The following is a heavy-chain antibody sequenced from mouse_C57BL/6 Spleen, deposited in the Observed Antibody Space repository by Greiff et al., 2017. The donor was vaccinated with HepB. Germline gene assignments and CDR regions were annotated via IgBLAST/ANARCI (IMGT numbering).Heavy chain of an antibody. Sequence: EVKLMESGGGLVQPGGSLKLSCAASGFTFSDYGMAWVRQAPRKGPEWVAFISNLAYSIYYADTVTGRFTISRENAKNTLYLEMSSLRSEDTAMYYCERLGFPYAMDYWGQGTSVTVSS. J-gene: IGHJ4*01. CDR2: ISNLAYSI. V-gene: IGHV5-15*01. CDR3: ERLGFPYAMDY. CDR1: GFTFSDYG.